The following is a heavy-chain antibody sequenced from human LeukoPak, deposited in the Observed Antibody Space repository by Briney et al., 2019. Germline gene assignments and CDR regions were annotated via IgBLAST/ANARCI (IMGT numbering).Heavy chain of an antibody. CDR2: LRSSGSAF. V-gene: IGHV3-48*03. Sequence: QPGGSLTLSCEASGFTFRSDEMNGLRQAPGKGLEGIAYLRSSGSAFSYADSVKGRFTIARDNAKNSAYLEMNSLRADDTAVYYCAELGITMIGGVWGKGTTVTIPS. CDR1: GFTFRSDE. D-gene: IGHD3-10*02. CDR3: AELGITMIGGV. J-gene: IGHJ6*04.